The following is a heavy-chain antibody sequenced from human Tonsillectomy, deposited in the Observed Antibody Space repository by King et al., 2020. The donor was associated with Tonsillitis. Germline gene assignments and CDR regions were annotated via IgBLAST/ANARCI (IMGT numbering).Heavy chain of an antibody. J-gene: IGHJ5*02. CDR3: ASQTTVITCDESRFDP. Sequence: LQLQESGPRLVKPSETLSLPCTVSGGSISSSSYYWGWLRQPPGKGLGWIGSLYYSGSTYYNPSLKSRVTISVDTSKNQFSLKLSSVTAADTAVYYCASQTTVITCDESRFDPWGQATLVTVSS. D-gene: IGHD4-11*01. CDR1: GGSISSSSYY. CDR2: LYYSGST. V-gene: IGHV4-39*07.